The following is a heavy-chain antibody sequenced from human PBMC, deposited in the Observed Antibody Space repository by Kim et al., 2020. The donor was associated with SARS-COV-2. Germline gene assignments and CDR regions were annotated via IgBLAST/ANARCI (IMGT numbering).Heavy chain of an antibody. V-gene: IGHV4-59*13. Sequence: SETLSLTCTVSGDSISSYYWSWIRQPPGKGLEWIGYIYYSGSTNYNPSLKSRVTISVDTSKNQFSLQLSSVTAADTAVYYCARGQLWLDYWGQGTLVTVS. CDR3: ARGQLWLDY. CDR2: IYYSGST. D-gene: IGHD5-18*01. CDR1: GDSISSYY. J-gene: IGHJ4*02.